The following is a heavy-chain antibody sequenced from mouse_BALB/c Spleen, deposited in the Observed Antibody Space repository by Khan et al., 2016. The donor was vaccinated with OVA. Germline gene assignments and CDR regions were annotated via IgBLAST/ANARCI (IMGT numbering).Heavy chain of an antibody. D-gene: IGHD1-1*01. CDR2: IWGDGST. CDR3: AKFTPDYYSMDY. V-gene: IGHV2-3*01. J-gene: IGHJ4*01. Sequence: QVQLQQSGPGLVAPSQSLSITCTVSGFSLSSYGVNWVRQPPGKGLEWLGVIWGDGSTNYHSTLKSRLIISKDNSKRQVFLTLNSLQTDDTATYYCAKFTPDYYSMDYWGKGTSVTVAS. CDR1: GFSLSSYG.